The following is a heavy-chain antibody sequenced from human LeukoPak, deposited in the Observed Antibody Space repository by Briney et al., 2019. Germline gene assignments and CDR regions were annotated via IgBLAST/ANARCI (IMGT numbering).Heavy chain of an antibody. CDR1: GGSFSGYY. J-gene: IGHJ4*02. D-gene: IGHD3-16*02. CDR2: INHSGST. Sequence: SETLSLTCAAYGGSFSGYYWSWIRQPPGKGLEWIGEINHSGSTNYNPSLKSRVTISVDTSKNQFSLKLSSVTAADTAVYYCARLNVWGSYRTDYWGQGTLVTVSS. V-gene: IGHV4-34*01. CDR3: ARLNVWGSYRTDY.